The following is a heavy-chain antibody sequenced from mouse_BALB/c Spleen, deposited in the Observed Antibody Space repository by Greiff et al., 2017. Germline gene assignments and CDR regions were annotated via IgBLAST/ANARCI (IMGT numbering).Heavy chain of an antibody. Sequence: VQLKESGPGLVKPSQSLSLTCSVTGYSITSGYYWNWIRQFPGNKLEWMGYISYDGSNNYNPSLKNRISITRDTSKNQFFLKLNSVTTADTATYYCARGGEDYWGQGTSVTVSS. CDR3: ARGGEDY. V-gene: IGHV3-6*02. CDR1: GYSITSGYY. J-gene: IGHJ4*01. CDR2: ISYDGSN.